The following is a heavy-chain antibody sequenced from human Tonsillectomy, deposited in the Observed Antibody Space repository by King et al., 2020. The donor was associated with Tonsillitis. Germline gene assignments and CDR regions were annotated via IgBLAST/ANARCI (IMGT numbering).Heavy chain of an antibody. J-gene: IGHJ4*02. V-gene: IGHV4-38-2*02. CDR1: GYSISSGYY. D-gene: IGHD2-2*01. Sequence: QLQESGPGLVKPSETLSLTCTVSGYSISSGYYWGWIQQPPGKGLEWIGSIYHSGSTYYNPSLKSRVTISVDTSKNQFSLKLSSVTAADTAVYYCATVPTYWGQGTLVTVSS. CDR3: ATVPTY. CDR2: IYHSGST.